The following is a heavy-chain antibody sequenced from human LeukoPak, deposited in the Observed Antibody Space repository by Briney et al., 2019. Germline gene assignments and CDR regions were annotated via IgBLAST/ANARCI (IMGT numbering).Heavy chain of an antibody. V-gene: IGHV1-24*01. D-gene: IGHD2-2*01. Sequence: ASVKVSCKVSGYTLTELSMHWVRQAPGKGHEWMGGFDPEDGETIYAQKFQGRVTMTEDTSTDTAYMELSSLRSEDTAVYYCATGPPSQYCSSTSCYYNYFDYWGQGTLVTVSS. J-gene: IGHJ4*02. CDR3: ATGPPSQYCSSTSCYYNYFDY. CDR1: GYTLTELS. CDR2: FDPEDGET.